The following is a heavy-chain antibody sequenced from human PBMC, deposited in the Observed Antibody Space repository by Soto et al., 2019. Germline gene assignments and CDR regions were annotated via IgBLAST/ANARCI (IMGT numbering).Heavy chain of an antibody. CDR3: ARLLGVHNTHPFWLGYFDY. CDR2: IIPIFGTA. Sequence: QVQLVQSGAEVKKPGSSVKVSCKASGGTFSSYAISWVRQAPGQGLEWMGGIIPIFGTANYAQKFQGRVTITADKSTSTAYMELSSLRSEDTAIYFCARLLGVHNTHPFWLGYFDYWGQGTLVTVSS. V-gene: IGHV1-69*06. J-gene: IGHJ4*02. D-gene: IGHD3-3*01. CDR1: GGTFSSYA.